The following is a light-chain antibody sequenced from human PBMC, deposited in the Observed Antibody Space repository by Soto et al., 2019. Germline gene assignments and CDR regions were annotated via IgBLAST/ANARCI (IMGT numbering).Light chain of an antibody. CDR3: QQHYNSPPKFT. CDR2: DAS. CDR1: QSFSSY. Sequence: EIVVTQSPVTLSLSPGERATLSCRTSQSFSSYLAWYQQKPGQAPRLLIYDASNRATDIPARFSGSGSGTDFTLPIISLLPEDSAVSYYQQHYNSPPKFTFGPGTKVDIK. J-gene: IGKJ3*01. V-gene: IGKV3-11*01.